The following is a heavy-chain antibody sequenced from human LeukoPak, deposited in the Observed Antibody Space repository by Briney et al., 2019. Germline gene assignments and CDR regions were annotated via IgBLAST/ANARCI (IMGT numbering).Heavy chain of an antibody. CDR2: INPNSGGT. D-gene: IGHD3-10*01. J-gene: IGHJ6*03. Sequence: GASVKVSCKASGYTFTGYYMHWVRQAPGQGLEWMGWINPNSGGTNYAQKFQGRVTMTRDTSISTAYMELSRLRSDDTAVYYCANAAYYYGSGSYYRDYYYMDVWGKGTTVTISS. V-gene: IGHV1-2*02. CDR3: ANAAYYYGSGSYYRDYYYMDV. CDR1: GYTFTGYY.